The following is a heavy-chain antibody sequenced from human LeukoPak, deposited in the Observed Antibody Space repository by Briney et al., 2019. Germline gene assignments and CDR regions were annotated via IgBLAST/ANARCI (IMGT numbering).Heavy chain of an antibody. D-gene: IGHD5-18*01. Sequence: GGSLRLSCAASGFTFDDYAMHWVRQAPGKGLEWVSGISWNSGSIGYADSVKGRFTISRDNAKNSLYLQMNSLRAEDTAVYYCAREGTRYNFDSWGQGTLVTVSS. CDR3: AREGTRYNFDS. CDR1: GFTFDDYA. J-gene: IGHJ4*02. V-gene: IGHV3-9*01. CDR2: ISWNSGSI.